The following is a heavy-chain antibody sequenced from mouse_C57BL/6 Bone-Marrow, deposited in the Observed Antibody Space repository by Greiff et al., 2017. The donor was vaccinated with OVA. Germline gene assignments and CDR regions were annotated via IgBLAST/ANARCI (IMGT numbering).Heavy chain of an antibody. CDR2: ISSGGSYT. V-gene: IGHV5-6*01. CDR1: GFTFSSYG. Sequence: EVKLVESGGDLVKPGGSLKLSCAASGFTFSSYGMSWVRQTPDKRLEWVATISSGGSYTYYPDSVKGRFTISRDNAKNTLYLQMSSLKSEDTAMYYCARQANKAYWGQGTLVTVSA. J-gene: IGHJ3*01. D-gene: IGHD1-2*01. CDR3: ARQANKAY.